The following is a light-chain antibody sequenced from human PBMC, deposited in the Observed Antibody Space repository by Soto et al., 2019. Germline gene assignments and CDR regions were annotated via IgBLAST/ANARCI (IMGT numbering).Light chain of an antibody. V-gene: IGKV1-5*03. CDR2: KVS. Sequence: DIPMTQSPSTLSASLGDSVTIXXRASQSISVWLAWYQQKAGKAPNLLXXKVSHLQSGVPSRFSGSGSGTEFTLTISSLQPDDFATYYCQEFNSYSYSRMFGQGTKVDIK. CDR3: QEFNSYSYSRM. CDR1: QSISVW. J-gene: IGKJ1*01.